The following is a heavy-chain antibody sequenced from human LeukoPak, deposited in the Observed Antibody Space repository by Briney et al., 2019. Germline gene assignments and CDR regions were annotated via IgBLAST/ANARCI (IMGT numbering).Heavy chain of an antibody. Sequence: GGSLRLSCAASGFTFSSYVMSWVRQAPGKGLEWVSAISGSGGSTYYADSVKGRFTISRDNSRNTLYLQINSLRAEDTAVYYCAKMVGLYNWFDPWGQGTLVTVSS. J-gene: IGHJ5*02. CDR3: AKMVGLYNWFDP. CDR1: GFTFSSYV. D-gene: IGHD2-15*01. CDR2: ISGSGGST. V-gene: IGHV3-23*01.